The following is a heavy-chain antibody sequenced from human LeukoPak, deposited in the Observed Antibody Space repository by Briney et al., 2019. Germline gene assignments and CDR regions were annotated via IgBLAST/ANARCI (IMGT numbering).Heavy chain of an antibody. J-gene: IGHJ1*01. CDR3: ASLIAVAGRAEYFQH. CDR2: IYSGGST. V-gene: IGHV3-66*01. CDR1: GFTVSSNY. D-gene: IGHD6-19*01. Sequence: GGSLRLSCAASGFTVSSNYMSWVRQAPGKGLEWVSVIYSGGSTYYADSVKGRFTISRDNSKNTLYLQMNSLRAEDTAVYYCASLIAVAGRAEYFQHWGQGTLATVSS.